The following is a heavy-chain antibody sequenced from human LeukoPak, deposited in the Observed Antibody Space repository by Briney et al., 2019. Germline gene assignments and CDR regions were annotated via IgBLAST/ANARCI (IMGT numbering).Heavy chain of an antibody. J-gene: IGHJ6*02. Sequence: SVKVSCKAPGGTFSSYAISWVRQAPGQGLEWMGGIIPIFGTANYAQKFQGRVTITADESTSTAYMELSSLRSEDTAVYYCARDRVSGEYYYYGMDVWGQGTTVTVSS. D-gene: IGHD2-8*01. V-gene: IGHV1-69*13. CDR2: IIPIFGTA. CDR1: GGTFSSYA. CDR3: ARDRVSGEYYYYGMDV.